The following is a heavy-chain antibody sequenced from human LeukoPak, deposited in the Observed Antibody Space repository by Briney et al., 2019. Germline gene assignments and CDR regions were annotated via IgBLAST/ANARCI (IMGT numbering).Heavy chain of an antibody. J-gene: IGHJ4*02. CDR2: IIPILGIA. CDR3: APSPPDGSSGYFLY. V-gene: IGHV1-69*04. CDR1: GGTFSSYA. Sequence: ASVKVSCKASGGTFSSYAISWVRQAPGQGLEWMGRIIPILGIANYAQKFQGRVTITADKSTGTAYMELSSLRSEDTAVYYCAPSPPDGSSGYFLYWGQGTLVTVSS. D-gene: IGHD3-22*01.